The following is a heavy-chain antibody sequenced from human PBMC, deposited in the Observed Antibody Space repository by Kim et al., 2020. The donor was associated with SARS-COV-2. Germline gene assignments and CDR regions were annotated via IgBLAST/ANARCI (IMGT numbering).Heavy chain of an antibody. Sequence: ASVKVSCKASGYTFTSYGISWVRQAPGQGLEWMGWISAYTGNTNYAQRLQGRVTMTTDTTTSTAYMELRSLRSDDTAVYYCARGSSSWDNWYFDLWGRGTLVTVSS. CDR2: ISAYTGNT. J-gene: IGHJ2*01. V-gene: IGHV1-18*01. D-gene: IGHD6-13*01. CDR1: GYTFTSYG. CDR3: ARGSSSWDNWYFDL.